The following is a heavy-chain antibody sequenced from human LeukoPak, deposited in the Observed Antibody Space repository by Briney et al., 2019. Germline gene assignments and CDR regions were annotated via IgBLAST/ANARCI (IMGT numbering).Heavy chain of an antibody. CDR3: AREHSFPFHYYDP. CDR1: GFTFSSNY. D-gene: IGHD3-10*01. V-gene: IGHV3-66*01. Sequence: GGSLRLSCAASGFTFSSNYMNWVRQAPGKGLEWVSAIYGGGNTYYADSVKGRFTISRDNSKNTLYLQMNSLRAEDTAVYYCAREHSFPFHYYDPWGQGTLVTVSS. J-gene: IGHJ5*02. CDR2: IYGGGNT.